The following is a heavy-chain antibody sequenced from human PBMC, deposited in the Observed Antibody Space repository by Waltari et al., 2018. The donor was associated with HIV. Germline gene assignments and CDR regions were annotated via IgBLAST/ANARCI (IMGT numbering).Heavy chain of an antibody. CDR2: INPTDGRT. CDR1: GASFTSSY. CDR3: ARVRCGGGGCQWAFDV. D-gene: IGHD2-21*01. J-gene: IGHJ3*01. Sequence: QVQLVQSGAEVKKPGASVKISCKTSGASFTSSYIHWVRQAPGQGLVWMGIINPTDGRTTFSQQFLGRISMTRDTPRSTVYMEWQSVQPDDTATYYCARVRCGGGGCQWAFDVWGQGTKVTVS. V-gene: IGHV1-46*01.